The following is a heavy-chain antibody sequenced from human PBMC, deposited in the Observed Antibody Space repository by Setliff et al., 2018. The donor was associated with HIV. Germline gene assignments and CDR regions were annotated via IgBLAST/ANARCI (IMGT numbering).Heavy chain of an antibody. Sequence: SETLSLTCAVYGGSFSGYNWSWIRQPPGKGLEWIGEINHSGSTNYNPSLKTRVTMSVDTSKNQFSLKLSSVTAADTAMYYCARGEGIVGAWKTWLDPWGQGTLVTVSS. CDR2: INHSGST. CDR1: GGSFSGYN. V-gene: IGHV4-34*01. D-gene: IGHD1-26*01. CDR3: ARGEGIVGAWKTWLDP. J-gene: IGHJ5*02.